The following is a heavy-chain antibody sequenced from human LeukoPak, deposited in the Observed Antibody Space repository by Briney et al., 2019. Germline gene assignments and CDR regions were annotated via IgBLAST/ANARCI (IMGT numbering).Heavy chain of an antibody. J-gene: IGHJ6*02. D-gene: IGHD3-10*01. CDR1: GYTFTSYD. CDR2: MNPNSGNT. CDR3: ASISRLLWFGEGGGTYYYYGMDV. V-gene: IGHV1-8*01. Sequence: GASVKVSCKASGYTFTSYDINWVRQATGQGLEWMGWMNPNSGNTGYAQKFQGRVTMTRNTSISTAYMELSSLRSEDTAVYYCASISRLLWFGEGGGTYYYYGMDVWGQGTTVTVSS.